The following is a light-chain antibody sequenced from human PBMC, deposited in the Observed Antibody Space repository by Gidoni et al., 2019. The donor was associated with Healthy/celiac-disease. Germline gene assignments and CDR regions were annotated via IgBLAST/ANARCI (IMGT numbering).Light chain of an antibody. CDR2: GAS. Sequence: ELVLTQSPGTLSLSPGERATLSCRASQSVSSSYLAWYQQKPGQAPRLLIYGASSRATGIPDRCSGSGSGTDFTLTISRLEPEDFAVYYCQQYGSSPMYTFGQGTKLEIK. V-gene: IGKV3-20*01. CDR3: QQYGSSPMYT. CDR1: QSVSSSY. J-gene: IGKJ2*01.